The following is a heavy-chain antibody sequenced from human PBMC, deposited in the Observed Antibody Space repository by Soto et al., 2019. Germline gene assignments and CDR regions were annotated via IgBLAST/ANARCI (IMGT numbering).Heavy chain of an antibody. CDR3: AKDRREDYDYIWGSYRKDAFDI. Sequence: GGSLRLSCAASGFTFSSYAMSWVRQAPGKGLEWVSAISGSGGSTYYADSVKGRFTISRDNSKNTLYLQMNSLRAEDTAVYYCAKDRREDYDYIWGSYRKDAFDIWGQGTMVTVSS. J-gene: IGHJ3*02. V-gene: IGHV3-23*01. CDR1: GFTFSSYA. D-gene: IGHD3-16*02. CDR2: ISGSGGST.